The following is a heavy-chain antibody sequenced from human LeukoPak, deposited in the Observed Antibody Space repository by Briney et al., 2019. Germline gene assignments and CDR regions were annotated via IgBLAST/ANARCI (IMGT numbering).Heavy chain of an antibody. CDR1: GGTFNSFA. D-gene: IGHD3-10*01. CDR3: ARTLRRVRGVVDAFDI. Sequence: SVKVSCKASGGTFNSFAISWVRQAPGQGLEWMGGIIPIFGTANYAQKFQGRVTITADKSTSTAYMELSSLRSEDTAVYYCARTLRRVRGVVDAFDIWGQGTMVTVSS. CDR2: IIPIFGTA. J-gene: IGHJ3*02. V-gene: IGHV1-69*06.